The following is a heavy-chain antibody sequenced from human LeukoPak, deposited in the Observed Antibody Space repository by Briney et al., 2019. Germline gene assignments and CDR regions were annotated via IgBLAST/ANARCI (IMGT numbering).Heavy chain of an antibody. CDR2: IKQDGSEK. J-gene: IGHJ3*02. D-gene: IGHD3-9*01. Sequence: PGGSLRLSCAASGFTFSSYWMSWVRQAPGKGLEWVANIKQDGSEKYYVESVKGRFTISRDNAKNSLYLQMNSLRAEDTAVYYCARDCYDILTGYYIDAFDIWGQGTMVTVSS. CDR3: ARDCYDILTGYYIDAFDI. CDR1: GFTFSSYW. V-gene: IGHV3-7*01.